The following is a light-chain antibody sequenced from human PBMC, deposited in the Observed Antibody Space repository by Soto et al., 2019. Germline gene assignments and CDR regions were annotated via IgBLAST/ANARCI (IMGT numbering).Light chain of an antibody. CDR2: DAS. Sequence: EIVLTQSPPTLSLSPGEGATLSCRASQSVSSFLAWYQQKPGQAPRLLIFDASNRATGIPARFSGSGSGTDFSLTISSLEPEDFAVYYCQQRSKWPPTFGQGTTVDIK. V-gene: IGKV3-11*01. J-gene: IGKJ1*01. CDR3: QQRSKWPPT. CDR1: QSVSSF.